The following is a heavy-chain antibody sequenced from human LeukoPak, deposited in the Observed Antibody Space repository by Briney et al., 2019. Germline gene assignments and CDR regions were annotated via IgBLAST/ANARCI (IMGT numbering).Heavy chain of an antibody. D-gene: IGHD1-14*01. CDR1: GFTFDDYA. V-gene: IGHV3-9*01. CDR2: ISWNCGSI. J-gene: IGHJ4*02. Sequence: GRSLRLSCAASGFTFDDYAMHWVRQAPGKGLEWVSGISWNCGSISYADSVKGRFTLSRDNAKNSLYLQMNSLRVEDTAIYYCAREDQYNTFDSWGQGTLVTVSS. CDR3: AREDQYNTFDS.